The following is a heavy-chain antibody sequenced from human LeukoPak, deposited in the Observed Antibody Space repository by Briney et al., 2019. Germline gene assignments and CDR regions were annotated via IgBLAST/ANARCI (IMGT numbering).Heavy chain of an antibody. CDR2: ISGSGGST. Sequence: SGGSLRLSCAASGFTFSSYAMSWVRQAPGKGLEWGSAISGSGGSTYYADSVKGRFTISRDNSKNPLYLQMNSLRAEDTAVYYCAKFLVRGRITLFGVVINWGQGTLVTVSS. CDR3: AKFLVRGRITLFGVVIN. J-gene: IGHJ4*02. D-gene: IGHD3-3*01. CDR1: GFTFSSYA. V-gene: IGHV3-23*01.